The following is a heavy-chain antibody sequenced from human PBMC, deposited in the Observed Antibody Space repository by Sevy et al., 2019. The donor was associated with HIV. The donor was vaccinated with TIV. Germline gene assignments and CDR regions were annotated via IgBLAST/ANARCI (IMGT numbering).Heavy chain of an antibody. D-gene: IGHD6-13*01. Sequence: GGSLRLSCVASGFTLNSYWMSWVRQAPGKGLEWVANIKQDGSVKYYVDSVKGRFTISRDNARNSLYLQMNSPGVEDTAFYYFVRAIAADGSFWGQGTLVTVSS. CDR3: VRAIAADGSF. J-gene: IGHJ4*02. V-gene: IGHV3-7*04. CDR1: GFTLNSYW. CDR2: IKQDGSVK.